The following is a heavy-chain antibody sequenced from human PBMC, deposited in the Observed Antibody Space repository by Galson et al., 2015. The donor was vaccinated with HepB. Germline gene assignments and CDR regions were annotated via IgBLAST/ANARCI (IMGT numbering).Heavy chain of an antibody. D-gene: IGHD3-10*01. V-gene: IGHV3-11*06. Sequence: SLRLSCAASGFTFSDYSMSWIRQAPGKGLAWVSYISSSSSYTIYADSLKGRFTISRDNAKNSLYLQMNSLGAEDTAVYYCATEGILWFGELLGAFDIWGQGTMVTDSS. CDR3: ATEGILWFGELLGAFDI. CDR2: ISSSSSYT. CDR1: GFTFSDYS. J-gene: IGHJ3*02.